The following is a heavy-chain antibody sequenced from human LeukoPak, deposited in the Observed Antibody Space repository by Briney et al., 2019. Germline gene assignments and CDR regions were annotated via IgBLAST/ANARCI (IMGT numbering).Heavy chain of an antibody. Sequence: PSETLSLTCTVSGGSISSSSYYWGWIRQPPGKGLEWIGSIYYSGSTYYNPSLKSRVTISVDTSKNQFSLKLSSVTAADTAVYFLAGQLICRRWAILYFWGPGTLVTVSS. D-gene: IGHD4-23*01. J-gene: IGHJ4*02. CDR1: GGSISSSSYY. CDR3: AGQLICRRWAILYF. V-gene: IGHV4-39*07. CDR2: IYYSGST.